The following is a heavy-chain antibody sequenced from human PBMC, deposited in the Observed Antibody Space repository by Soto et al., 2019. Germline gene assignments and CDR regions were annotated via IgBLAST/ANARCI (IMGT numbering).Heavy chain of an antibody. CDR2: ISAYNGNT. CDR3: ARYYYDSSGYYYGMDV. D-gene: IGHD3-22*01. CDR1: GYTFTSYG. Sequence: ASVKVSCKASGYTFTSYGISWVRQAPGQGLEWMGWISAYNGNTNYAQKLQGRVTMTTDTSTSTAYMELSSLRSEDTAVYYCARYYYDSSGYYYGMDVWGQGTTVTVS. V-gene: IGHV1-18*01. J-gene: IGHJ6*02.